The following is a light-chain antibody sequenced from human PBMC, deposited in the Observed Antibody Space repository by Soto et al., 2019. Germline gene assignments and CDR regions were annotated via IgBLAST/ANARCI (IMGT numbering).Light chain of an antibody. J-gene: IGLJ1*01. V-gene: IGLV2-8*01. CDR2: EVR. CDR3: SSYATDNNYV. Sequence: GRDPKLIIYEVRKRPSGVPERFSGSKSGNTTSLTVSGLQAEDEADYYCSSYATDNNYVFGTGTKV.